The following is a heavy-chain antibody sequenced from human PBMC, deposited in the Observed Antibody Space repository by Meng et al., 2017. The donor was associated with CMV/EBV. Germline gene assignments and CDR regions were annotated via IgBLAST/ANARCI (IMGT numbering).Heavy chain of an antibody. CDR2: ISWDGGST. D-gene: IGHD3-22*01. Sequence: GGSLRLSCAASGFTFDDHTMHWVRQAPGKGLEWVSLISWDGGSTYYADSVKGRFTISRDNSKNSLYLQMNSLRTEDTALYYCAKDIGYDSSGSKSYGMDVWGQGTTVTVSS. CDR3: AKDIGYDSSGSKSYGMDV. CDR1: GFTFDDHT. J-gene: IGHJ6*02. V-gene: IGHV3-43*01.